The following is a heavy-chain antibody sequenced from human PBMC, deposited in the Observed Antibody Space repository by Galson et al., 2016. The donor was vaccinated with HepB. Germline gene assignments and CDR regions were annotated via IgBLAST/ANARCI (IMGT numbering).Heavy chain of an antibody. Sequence: SLRLSCAASGFTFDDFAMHWVRQAPGTGLEWVSGITWNSGSKDYADSVKGRFTISRDNAKNSLYLQMNSLRAEDTALYYCAKDIVVAGTRTLDCWGQGTPVTVST. J-gene: IGHJ4*02. CDR3: AKDIVVAGTRTLDC. V-gene: IGHV3-9*01. D-gene: IGHD6-19*01. CDR2: ITWNSGSK. CDR1: GFTFDDFA.